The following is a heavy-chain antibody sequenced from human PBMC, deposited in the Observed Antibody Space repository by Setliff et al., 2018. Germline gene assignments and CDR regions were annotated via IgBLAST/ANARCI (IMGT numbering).Heavy chain of an antibody. J-gene: IGHJ5*02. CDR1: FSPFLTSW. CDR2: IKSKADGGTT. Sequence: SLLLSCSSSFSPFLTSWLTWVRQAPGKGLEWVGRIKSKADGGTTDYVAPVKGRFTISRDDSKNTLFLQMNNLKIEDTAVYYCTTWPENGGYWYDLGWFDPWGQGTLVTVSS. CDR3: TTWPENGGYWYDLGWFDP. D-gene: IGHD1-1*01. V-gene: IGHV3-15*01.